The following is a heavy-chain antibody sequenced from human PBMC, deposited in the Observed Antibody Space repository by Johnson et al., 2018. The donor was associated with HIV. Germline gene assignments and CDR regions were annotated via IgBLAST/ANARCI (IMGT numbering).Heavy chain of an antibody. CDR3: ARDGGVAAAVGVVAFDI. D-gene: IGHD6-13*01. CDR1: GFTFSNAW. J-gene: IGHJ3*02. Sequence: EVQLVESGGGLVKPGGSLRLSCAASGFTFSNAWMSWVRQAPGKGLEWVGRISWNSGSIGYADSVKGRFTISRDNAENSLYLQMNSLRAEDTAVYYCARDGGVAAAVGVVAFDIWGQGTLVTVSS. V-gene: IGHV3-48*04. CDR2: ISWNSGSI.